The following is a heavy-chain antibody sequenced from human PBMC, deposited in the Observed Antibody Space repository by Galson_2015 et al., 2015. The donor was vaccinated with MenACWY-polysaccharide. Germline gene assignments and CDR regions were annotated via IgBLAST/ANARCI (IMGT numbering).Heavy chain of an antibody. CDR2: LNQDGSEK. J-gene: IGHJ4*02. CDR3: AKDGAPPSSHFDS. CDR1: RFTLSSYW. V-gene: IGHV3-7*01. Sequence: SLTLSCASSRFTLSSYWMTRVRQARGKGREWVANLNQDGSEKYYVDSLKGRFSISRDNAKKSLYLQMNSLRAEDTAVYYCAKDGAPPSSHFDSWGQGTLVTVAS. D-gene: IGHD4/OR15-4a*01.